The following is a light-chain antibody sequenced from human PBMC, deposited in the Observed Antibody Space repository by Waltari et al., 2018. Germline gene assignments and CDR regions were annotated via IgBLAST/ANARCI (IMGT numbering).Light chain of an antibody. CDR2: AAS. J-gene: IGKJ2*01. Sequence: DIQMTQSPSSLSASVGDRVTITCRASQSISSYLNWYQQKPGRAPKLLIFAASSLQSGVPSRFSGSGSGTDFTLTISSLQPQDFATYHCQQSYSAPEYTFGQGTKLEIK. CDR3: QQSYSAPEYT. V-gene: IGKV1-39*01. CDR1: QSISSY.